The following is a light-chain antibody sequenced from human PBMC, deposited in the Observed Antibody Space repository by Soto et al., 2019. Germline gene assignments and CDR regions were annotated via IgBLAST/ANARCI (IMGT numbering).Light chain of an antibody. Sequence: DIQMTQSPSTLSASVGDRVTITCRASQSISSWLAWYQQKPGKAPKLLIYDASSLESGVPSRFSGSGSGTEFTLTISSLQPDDFATYYCQQYNSISLTFGQGTKVEIK. J-gene: IGKJ1*01. CDR2: DAS. V-gene: IGKV1-5*01. CDR1: QSISSW. CDR3: QQYNSISLT.